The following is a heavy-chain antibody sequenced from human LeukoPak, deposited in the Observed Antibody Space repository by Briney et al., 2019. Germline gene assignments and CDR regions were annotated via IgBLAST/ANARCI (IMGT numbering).Heavy chain of an antibody. V-gene: IGHV1-2*02. D-gene: IGHD3-3*01. Sequence: ASVKVSCKASGYTFTGYYMHWVRQAPGQGFEWMGWINPNSGGTNYAQKFQGRVTMTRDTSISTAYMELSRLRSDDKAVYYCARIGITQGYWFDPWGKGTLVTVSS. CDR2: INPNSGGT. J-gene: IGHJ5*02. CDR3: ARIGITQGYWFDP. CDR1: GYTFTGYY.